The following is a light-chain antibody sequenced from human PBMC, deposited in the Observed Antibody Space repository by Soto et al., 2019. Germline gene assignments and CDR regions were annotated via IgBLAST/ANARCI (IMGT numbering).Light chain of an antibody. CDR1: QSVLFSSNNKNY. CDR3: QQSYSTPIT. Sequence: DIVMTQSPDSLAVSLGERATINCKSSQSVLFSSNNKNYLAWYQQKPGQPPKLLICWASTRESGVPNRFSGSGSGTDFTLTISSLQAEDVAVYYCQQSYSTPITFGQGTRLEIK. CDR2: WAS. V-gene: IGKV4-1*01. J-gene: IGKJ5*01.